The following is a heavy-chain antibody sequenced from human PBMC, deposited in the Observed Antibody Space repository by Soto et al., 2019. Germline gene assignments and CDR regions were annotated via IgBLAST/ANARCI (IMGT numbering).Heavy chain of an antibody. CDR1: GGSFSGYY. CDR2: INHSGST. V-gene: IGHV4-34*01. J-gene: IGHJ4*02. CDR3: ARARGDGYNKRRYYFDY. D-gene: IGHD3-10*01. Sequence: SETLSLTCAVYGGSFSGYYWSWIRQPPGKGLEWIGEINHSGSTNYNPSLKSRVTISVDTSKNQFSLKLSSVTAADTVVYYCARARGDGYNKRRYYFDYWGQGTLVTVSS.